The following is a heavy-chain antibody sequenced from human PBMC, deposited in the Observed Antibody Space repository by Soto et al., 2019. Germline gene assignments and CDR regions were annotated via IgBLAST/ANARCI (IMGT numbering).Heavy chain of an antibody. V-gene: IGHV3-23*01. CDR1: GFPFSNYA. Sequence: GGSLRLSCVASGFPFSNYAMTWVRQAPGKGLEWVSAVSGSGGSTYYADSVKGRFTISRDNSKDTLYLQMNNLRAEDTAVYYCAKPPDYNWNDYWGQGTLVTVSS. J-gene: IGHJ4*02. CDR2: VSGSGGST. CDR3: AKPPDYNWNDY. D-gene: IGHD1-20*01.